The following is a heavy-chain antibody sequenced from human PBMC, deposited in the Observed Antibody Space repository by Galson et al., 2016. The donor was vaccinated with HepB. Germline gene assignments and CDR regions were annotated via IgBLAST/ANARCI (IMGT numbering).Heavy chain of an antibody. CDR1: GFVFSAYA. D-gene: IGHD5-12*01. Sequence: SLRLSCAASGFVFSAYAMTWVRLAPGKGLEWLAHISNSGDRTYYADSAKGRFTISRDNSQNTVFLQMNGLRAEDTATYDCVRAAPYGYRFTYLDPWGQGTLVSVSS. CDR3: VRAAPYGYRFTYLDP. V-gene: IGHV3-23*01. CDR2: ISNSGDRT. J-gene: IGHJ5*02.